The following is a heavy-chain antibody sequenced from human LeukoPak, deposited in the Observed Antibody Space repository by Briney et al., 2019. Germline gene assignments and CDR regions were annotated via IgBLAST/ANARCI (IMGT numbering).Heavy chain of an antibody. CDR1: GYSFTSYW. V-gene: IGHV5-51*01. CDR2: IYPGDSHT. Sequence: GESLKISCKDSGYSFTSYWIGWVRQMLGKGLEWMGIIYPGDSHTRYSPSFQGQVTISADKSISTAYLQWSSLKASDTAMYYCARYSGSQTDGFDYWGQGTLVTVSS. D-gene: IGHD1-26*01. CDR3: ARYSGSQTDGFDY. J-gene: IGHJ4*02.